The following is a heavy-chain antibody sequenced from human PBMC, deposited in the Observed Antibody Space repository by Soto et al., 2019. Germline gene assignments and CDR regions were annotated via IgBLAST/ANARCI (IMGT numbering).Heavy chain of an antibody. CDR1: GFTFSSYS. J-gene: IGHJ3*02. D-gene: IGHD5-12*01. CDR2: ISSSSSYI. V-gene: IGHV3-21*01. CDR3: AIITGGYDYDDAFDI. Sequence: EVQLVESGGGLVKPGGSLRLSCAASGFTFSSYSMNWVRQAPGKGLEWVSSISSSSSYIYYADSVKGRFTISRDNAKNSLYLQMNSLRAADTAVYYCAIITGGYDYDDAFDIWGQGTMVTVSS.